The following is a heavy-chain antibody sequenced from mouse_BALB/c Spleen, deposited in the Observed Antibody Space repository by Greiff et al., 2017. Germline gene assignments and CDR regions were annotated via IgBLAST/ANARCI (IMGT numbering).Heavy chain of an antibody. J-gene: IGHJ2*01. CDR2: ISSGGGST. V-gene: IGHV5-12-1*01. CDR3: ARLPSYGSRGDY. D-gene: IGHD1-1*01. Sequence: EVKLMESGGGLVKPGGSLKLSCAASGFAFSSYDMSWVRQTPEKRLEWVAYISSGGGSTYYPDTVKGRFTISRDNAKNTLYLQMSSLKSEDTAMYYCARLPSYGSRGDYWGQGTTLTVSS. CDR1: GFAFSSYD.